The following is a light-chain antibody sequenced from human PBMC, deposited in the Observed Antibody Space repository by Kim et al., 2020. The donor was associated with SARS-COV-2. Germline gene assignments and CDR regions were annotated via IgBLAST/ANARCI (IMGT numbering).Light chain of an antibody. CDR1: SSDIGGYKF. V-gene: IGLV2-8*01. J-gene: IGLJ2*01. CDR3: SSYAGSDTLV. CDR2: EVS. Sequence: GQSVTISCTGTSSDIGGYKFVSWYQQHPGKAPKLIIFEVSERPSGVPDRFSGSKSGNTASLTVSGLQPEDEAYYYCSSYAGSDTLVFGGGTQLTVL.